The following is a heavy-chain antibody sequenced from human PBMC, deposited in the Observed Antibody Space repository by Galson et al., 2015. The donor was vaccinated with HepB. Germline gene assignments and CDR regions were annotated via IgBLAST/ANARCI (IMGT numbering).Heavy chain of an antibody. Sequence: SLRLSCAASGFTFSSYEMNWVRQTPGKGLEWVSYISSSGTTIYYADSVKGRFTISRDNAKNSLYLQMNSLRAEDTAVYYCARGGSSTIYNYPTDLDYWGQGTLVTVSS. CDR3: ARGGSSTIYNYPTDLDY. J-gene: IGHJ4*02. CDR2: ISSSGTTI. V-gene: IGHV3-48*03. D-gene: IGHD2-2*01. CDR1: GFTFSSYE.